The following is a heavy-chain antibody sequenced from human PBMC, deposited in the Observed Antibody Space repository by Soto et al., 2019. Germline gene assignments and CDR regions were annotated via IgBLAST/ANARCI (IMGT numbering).Heavy chain of an antibody. D-gene: IGHD6-13*01. Sequence: GGSLRLSCAASGFTFSSYAMSWVRQAPGKGLEWVSAISGSGGSTYYADSVKGRFTISRDNSKNTLYLQMNSLRAEDTAVYYCAKDPVLGQQLVGPNSYGMDVWRQGTTVTVSS. CDR2: ISGSGGST. J-gene: IGHJ6*02. V-gene: IGHV3-23*01. CDR3: AKDPVLGQQLVGPNSYGMDV. CDR1: GFTFSSYA.